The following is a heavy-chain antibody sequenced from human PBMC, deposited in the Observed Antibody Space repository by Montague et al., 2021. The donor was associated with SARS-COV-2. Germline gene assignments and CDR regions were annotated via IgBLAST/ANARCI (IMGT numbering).Heavy chain of an antibody. D-gene: IGHD2-2*01. CDR3: ARQLPSYCSTNKCYPYYFDV. CDR2: IYSSGTT. V-gene: IGHV4-39*01. CDR1: GGPIGTSSHF. J-gene: IGHJ4*02. Sequence: SETLSLTCTVSGGPIGTSSHFWGWVRQPPGKGLEWIGIIYSSGTTSYIPSLKSRLTISSDTSKNQFSLSLNSVTAADTAVYFCARQLPSYCSTNKCYPYYFDVWGQGALVTVSS.